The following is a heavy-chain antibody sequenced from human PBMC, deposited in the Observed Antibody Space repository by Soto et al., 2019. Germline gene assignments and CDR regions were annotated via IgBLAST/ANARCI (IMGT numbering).Heavy chain of an antibody. V-gene: IGHV3-33*01. J-gene: IGHJ6*02. CDR3: AREAPYYGMDV. CDR2: IGYDGSNK. Sequence: QVQLVESGGGVVQPGRSLRLSCAASGFTFSSYGMHWVRQAPGTGLEWVAVIGYDGSNKYYADSVKGRFTISRDNSKNTLYLQMNSLRAEDTAVYYCAREAPYYGMDVWGQGTTVTVSS. CDR1: GFTFSSYG.